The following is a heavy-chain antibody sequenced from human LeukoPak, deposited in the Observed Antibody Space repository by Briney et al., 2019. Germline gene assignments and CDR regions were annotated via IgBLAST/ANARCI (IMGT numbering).Heavy chain of an antibody. J-gene: IGHJ4*02. V-gene: IGHV3-53*01. CDR2: IYSGGGT. CDR1: GLSVSSTY. D-gene: IGHD2-15*01. Sequence: HPGGSLRLSCAASGLSVSSTYMTWVRQAPGKGLEWVSVIYSGGGTNYADSLKGRFSISRDNSKNTLYLQMKSLRAEDTAVYYCVGEDKYWGQGTLVTVSS. CDR3: VGEDKY.